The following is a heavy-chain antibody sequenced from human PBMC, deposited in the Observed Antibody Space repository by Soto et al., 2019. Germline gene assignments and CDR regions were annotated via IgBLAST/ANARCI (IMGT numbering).Heavy chain of an antibody. CDR2: IYDGGRT. CDR3: AGGPSGDKVDS. V-gene: IGHV4-30-4*01. Sequence: QVQLQESGPGLVKPSQTLSLTCTVSGGSISTVDYWWSWIRQSPDMGLEWIGHIYDGGRTYNNPSLESLVTVPVDTSKSQLSLTLSSVSAAATAGSYCAGGPSGDKVDSWGQGTLVTVSS. CDR1: GGSISTVDYW. D-gene: IGHD7-27*01. J-gene: IGHJ4*02.